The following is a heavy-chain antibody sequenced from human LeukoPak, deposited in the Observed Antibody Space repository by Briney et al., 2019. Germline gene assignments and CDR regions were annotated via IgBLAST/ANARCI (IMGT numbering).Heavy chain of an antibody. J-gene: IGHJ6*02. CDR2: IIPILDIA. V-gene: IGHV1-69*04. Sequence: ASVKVSCKASGGTFSSHAISWVRQAPGHGLEWMGRIIPILDIANSAQKFQGRVTITADESTSTAYMELSSLRSEDTAVYYCARESAHYYGSGSYYYYYYGMDVWGQGTTVTVSS. CDR1: GGTFSSHA. CDR3: ARESAHYYGSGSYYYYYYGMDV. D-gene: IGHD3-10*01.